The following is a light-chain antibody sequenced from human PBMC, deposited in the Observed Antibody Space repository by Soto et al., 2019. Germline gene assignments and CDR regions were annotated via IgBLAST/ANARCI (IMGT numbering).Light chain of an antibody. CDR1: QSVSSD. CDR2: DAS. J-gene: IGKJ5*01. CDR3: QQYNNWPLPT. V-gene: IGKV3-15*01. Sequence: VMTQSPATLSVSPGDRATLSCRVSQSVSSDLAWYQQKPGQVPRLLIYDASTRATGIPARFSGSGSGTEFTLTISSLQSEDFAVYYCQQYNNWPLPTFGQGTRLEIK.